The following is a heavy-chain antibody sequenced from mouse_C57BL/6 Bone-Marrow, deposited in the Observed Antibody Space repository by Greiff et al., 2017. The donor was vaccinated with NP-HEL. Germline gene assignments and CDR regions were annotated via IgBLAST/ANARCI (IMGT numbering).Heavy chain of an antibody. Sequence: EVQLQQSGPELVKPGASVKISCKASGYSFTDYNMNWVKQRNGKSLEWIGVINPNYGTTSYNQKFKGKATLTVDQSSSTAYMQLNSLTSEDSSVYYCAREEHGSGYCGFAYWGQGTLVTVSA. CDR3: AREEHGSGYCGFAY. CDR2: INPNYGTT. CDR1: GYSFTDYN. D-gene: IGHD3-2*02. V-gene: IGHV1-39*01. J-gene: IGHJ3*01.